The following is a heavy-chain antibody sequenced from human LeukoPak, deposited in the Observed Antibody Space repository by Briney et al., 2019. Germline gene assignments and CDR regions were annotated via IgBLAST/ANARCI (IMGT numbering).Heavy chain of an antibody. V-gene: IGHV3-48*01. CDR1: GFTFGDYA. J-gene: IGHJ6*03. Sequence: GRSLRLSCTASGFTFGDYAMSWVRQAPGKGLEWVSYISSSSSTIYYADSVKGRFTISRDNAKNSLYLQMNSLRAEDTAVYYCARDGIYMDVWGKGTTVTVSS. CDR2: ISSSSSTI. D-gene: IGHD1-26*01. CDR3: ARDGIYMDV.